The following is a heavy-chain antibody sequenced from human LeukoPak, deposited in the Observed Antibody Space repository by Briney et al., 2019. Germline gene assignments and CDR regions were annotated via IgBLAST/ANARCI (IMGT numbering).Heavy chain of an antibody. V-gene: IGHV5-51*01. Sequence: GESLKISCKGSGYSFTSYWIGWVRQMPGKGLEWMGIIYPGDSDTRYSPSFQGQVTISADKSISTAYLQWSSLKASDTAMYYCARITMVRGVIKGAFDIWGQGTMVTVSS. CDR2: IYPGDSDT. J-gene: IGHJ3*02. D-gene: IGHD3-10*01. CDR3: ARITMVRGVIKGAFDI. CDR1: GYSFTSYW.